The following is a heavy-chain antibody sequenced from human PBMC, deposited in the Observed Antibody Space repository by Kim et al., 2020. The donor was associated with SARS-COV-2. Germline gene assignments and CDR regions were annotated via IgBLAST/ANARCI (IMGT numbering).Heavy chain of an antibody. Sequence: GGSLRLSCAASGFTLGDYAMHWVRQAPGKGLEWVSGITWNSGTIEYGDSVKGRFTISRDNAKNSLYLQMNSLRTEDTALYYCAKAGYSGRSCYFNCWGQG. J-gene: IGHJ4*02. D-gene: IGHD2-15*01. CDR1: GFTLGDYA. CDR2: ITWNSGTI. CDR3: AKAGYSGRSCYFNC. V-gene: IGHV3-9*01.